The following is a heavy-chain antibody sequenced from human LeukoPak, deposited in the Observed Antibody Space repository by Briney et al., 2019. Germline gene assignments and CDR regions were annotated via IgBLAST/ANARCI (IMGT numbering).Heavy chain of an antibody. Sequence: KPSETLSLTCTVSGGSISSYYWSRIRQPPGKGLEWIGYIYYSGSTNYNPSLKSRVTISVDTSKNQFSLKLSSVTAADTAVYYCARSRYGSGSYYVNWFDPWGQGTLVTVSS. J-gene: IGHJ5*02. CDR2: IYYSGST. CDR3: ARSRYGSGSYYVNWFDP. V-gene: IGHV4-59*01. CDR1: GGSISSYY. D-gene: IGHD3-10*01.